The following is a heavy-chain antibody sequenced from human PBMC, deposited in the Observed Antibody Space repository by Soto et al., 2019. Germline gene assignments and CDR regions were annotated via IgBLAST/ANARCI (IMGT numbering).Heavy chain of an antibody. J-gene: IGHJ4*02. CDR2: ITGTSANT. CDR3: AKGGATYGLLTHDY. Sequence: EVQLLESGGGLVQPGGSLRLSCAASRFTFSNFAMSWVRQAPGKGLEWVSTITGTSANTYYTDSVKGRFAISRDNSQNTLDLQMNSLTTEYTAVYYCAKGGATYGLLTHDYWGQGTLVTVSS. D-gene: IGHD3-9*01. CDR1: RFTFSNFA. V-gene: IGHV3-23*01.